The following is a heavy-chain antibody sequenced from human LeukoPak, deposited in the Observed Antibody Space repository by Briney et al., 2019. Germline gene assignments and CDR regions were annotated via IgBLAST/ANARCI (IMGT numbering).Heavy chain of an antibody. J-gene: IGHJ4*02. D-gene: IGHD2-2*02. V-gene: IGHV4-34*01. CDR2: ICHSGYT. CDR1: DVSVSEYC. Sequence: SETLSLTCAVHDVSVSEYCWSWIRQSPGKGLEWIGEICHSGYTSYNPSLKRRVTISADTSENQLSLRLTSVTAADTAMYYCARIRCGHTDNRCYSYWGQGILVTVSS. CDR3: ARIRCGHTDNRCYSY.